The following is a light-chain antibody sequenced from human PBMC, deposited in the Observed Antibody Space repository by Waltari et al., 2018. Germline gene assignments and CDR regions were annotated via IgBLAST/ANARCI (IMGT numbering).Light chain of an antibody. Sequence: QSALTQPRSVSGSPGQSVTISCTGTTSDAGGYNYVSWYQQHPGKAPKLMIYEVSKRPSGVPDRFSASKSGNTASLTISGLQTEDEADYYCCSFAGSPYVFGPGTKVTVL. V-gene: IGLV2-11*01. CDR2: EVS. J-gene: IGLJ1*01. CDR1: TSDAGGYNY. CDR3: CSFAGSPYV.